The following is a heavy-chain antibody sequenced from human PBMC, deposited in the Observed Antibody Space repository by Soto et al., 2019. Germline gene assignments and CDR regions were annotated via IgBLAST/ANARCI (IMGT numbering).Heavy chain of an antibody. Sequence: QVQLQQWGAGLLKPSETLSLTCAVYGGSFSGYYWSWIRQPPGKGLEWIGEINHSGSTNYNPSLKSRVTISVDTSKNQFSLKLSSVTAADTAVYYCTLYSSSRYGYYYYGMDVWGQGTTVTVSS. CDR3: TLYSSSRYGYYYYGMDV. J-gene: IGHJ6*02. V-gene: IGHV4-34*01. CDR1: GGSFSGYY. D-gene: IGHD6-13*01. CDR2: INHSGST.